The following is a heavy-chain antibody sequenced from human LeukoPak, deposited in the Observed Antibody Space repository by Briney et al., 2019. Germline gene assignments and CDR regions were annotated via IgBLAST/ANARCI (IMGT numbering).Heavy chain of an antibody. Sequence: ASVKVSCKASGYTFTNYAMYLVRQAPGQRLEWMGWINAGNGNTKYSQNFQGRVTITRDTSASTAHMELSSLRSEDTAVYYCASGCSTTNCDGRVDYWGQGTLVTVSS. J-gene: IGHJ4*02. D-gene: IGHD2-2*01. CDR1: GYTFTNYA. V-gene: IGHV1-3*01. CDR3: ASGCSTTNCDGRVDY. CDR2: INAGNGNT.